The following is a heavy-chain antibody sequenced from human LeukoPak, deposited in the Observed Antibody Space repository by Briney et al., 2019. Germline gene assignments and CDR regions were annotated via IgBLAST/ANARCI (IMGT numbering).Heavy chain of an antibody. CDR1: GYTFTSYA. V-gene: IGHV1-3*01. Sequence: ASVKVSCKASGYTFTSYAMHWVRQAPGQKLEWMGWINAGNGNTKYSQKFQGSVTITRDTSASTAYMELSSLRSEDTAVYYCARPYYDILTGYYTYYFDYWGQGTLVTVSS. CDR3: ARPYYDILTGYYTYYFDY. J-gene: IGHJ4*02. D-gene: IGHD3-9*01. CDR2: INAGNGNT.